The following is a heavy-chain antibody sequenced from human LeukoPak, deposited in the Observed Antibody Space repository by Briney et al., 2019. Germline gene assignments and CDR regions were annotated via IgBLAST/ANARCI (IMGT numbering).Heavy chain of an antibody. V-gene: IGHV4-34*01. D-gene: IGHD2-2*02. CDR3: ARGLLGWSYCSSTSCYTYYYYMDV. CDR1: GGSFSGYY. J-gene: IGHJ6*03. Sequence: SETLSLTCAVYGGSFSGYYWSWIRQPPGKGLEWIGEINHSGSTNYNPSLKSRVTISVDTSKNQFSLKLSSVTAADTAVYYCARGLLGWSYCSSTSCYTYYYYMDVWGDGTTVTVSS. CDR2: INHSGST.